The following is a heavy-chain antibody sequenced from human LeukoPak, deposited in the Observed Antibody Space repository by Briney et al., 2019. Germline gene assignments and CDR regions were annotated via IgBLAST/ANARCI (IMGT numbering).Heavy chain of an antibody. V-gene: IGHV4-31*02. CDR1: GGSISSADYY. D-gene: IGHD2-2*01. CDR2: IYYSGNT. Sequence: SETLSHTCTVSGGSISSADYYWSWIRQHPGRGLEWIGYIYYSGNTYYNPSLKSRLTISVDTSKNQFSLKLSSVTAADTAVYYCARAPKHTNSWYYFDYWGQGTLVSVSS. CDR3: ARAPKHTNSWYYFDY. J-gene: IGHJ4*02.